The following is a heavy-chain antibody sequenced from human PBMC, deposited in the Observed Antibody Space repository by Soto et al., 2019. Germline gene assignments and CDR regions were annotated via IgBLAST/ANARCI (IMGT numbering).Heavy chain of an antibody. D-gene: IGHD3-10*01. CDR3: ARDVPMVREIYYGMDV. CDR1: GGTFSSYA. J-gene: IGHJ6*02. CDR2: IISIFGTA. Sequence: ASVKVSCKASGGTFSSYAISWVRQAPGQGLEWMGGIISIFGTANYAQKFQGRVTITADESTSTAYMELSSLRSEDTAVYYCARDVPMVREIYYGMDVWGQGTTVTVSS. V-gene: IGHV1-69*13.